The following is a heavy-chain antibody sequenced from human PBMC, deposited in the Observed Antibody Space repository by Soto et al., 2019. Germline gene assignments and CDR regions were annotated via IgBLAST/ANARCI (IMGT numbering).Heavy chain of an antibody. CDR3: AKAWYGGNPPRLDV. D-gene: IGHD2-15*01. J-gene: IGHJ6*02. CDR1: GFTFSSYA. V-gene: IGHV3-23*01. Sequence: EVQLLESGGGLVQPGGSLRLSCAASGFTFSSYAMSWVRQAPGKGLEWVSAISGSGGSTYYADSVKGRFTISRDNSKNTLDLQMNSMRAGETAVYYCAKAWYGGNPPRLDVCVQGTTVTVS. CDR2: ISGSGGST.